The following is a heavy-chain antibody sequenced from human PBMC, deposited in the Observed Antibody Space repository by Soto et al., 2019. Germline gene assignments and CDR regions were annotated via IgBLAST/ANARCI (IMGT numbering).Heavy chain of an antibody. V-gene: IGHV3-15*01. D-gene: IGHD2-15*01. CDR2: IKSKTDGGTT. Sequence: EVQLVESGGGLVKPGGSLRLSCAASGFTFSNAWMSWVRQAPGKGLEWVGRIKSKTDGGTTDYAAPVKGRFTISRDDSKNTLYLQMNSLQTEDTAVYYCTTGGYCSGGSCYPPYYYYYGMDVWGQGTTVTVSS. J-gene: IGHJ6*02. CDR1: GFTFSNAW. CDR3: TTGGYCSGGSCYPPYYYYYGMDV.